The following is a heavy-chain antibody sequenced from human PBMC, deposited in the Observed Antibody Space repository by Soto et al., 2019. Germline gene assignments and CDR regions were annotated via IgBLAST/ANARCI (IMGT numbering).Heavy chain of an antibody. CDR2: INHSGST. CDR1: GGSFSGYY. D-gene: IGHD3-22*01. CDR3: ARRRVYYDSSGYYGIDY. V-gene: IGHV4-34*01. Sequence: QVQLQQWGAGLLKPSETLSLTCAVYGGSFSGYYWSWIRQPPGKGLEWIGEINHSGSTNYNPSLTSRVTISVDTSKNQFSLKLSSVTAADTAVYYCARRRVYYDSSGYYGIDYWGQGTLVTVSS. J-gene: IGHJ4*02.